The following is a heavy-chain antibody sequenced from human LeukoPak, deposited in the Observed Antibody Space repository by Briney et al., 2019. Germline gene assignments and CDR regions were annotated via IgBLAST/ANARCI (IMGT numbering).Heavy chain of an antibody. V-gene: IGHV6-1*01. Sequence: SQTLSLTCAISGDSVSSNSAARNWIRQSPSRGLEWLGRTYYRSKWYNDCAVSVKSRITINPDTSKNQFSLQLNSVTPEDTAVYYCARGHMVRGPGWNMDVWGKGTTVTVSS. CDR3: ARGHMVRGPGWNMDV. CDR2: TYYRSKWYN. CDR1: GDSVSSNSAA. D-gene: IGHD3-10*01. J-gene: IGHJ6*04.